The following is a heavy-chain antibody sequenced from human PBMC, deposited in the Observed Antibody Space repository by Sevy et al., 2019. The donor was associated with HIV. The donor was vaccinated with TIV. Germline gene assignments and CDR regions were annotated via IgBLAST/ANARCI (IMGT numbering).Heavy chain of an antibody. CDR2: ISAYNGNT. J-gene: IGHJ6*02. D-gene: IGHD4-17*01. Sequence: ASVKVSCKASGYTFTSYGISWVRQAPGQGLEWMGWISAYNGNTNYAQKLQGRVTMTTDTSTSTAYMELRSLRSDDTAVYYCARGGEYGDYEEINYCYYGMDVWGQGTTVTVS. CDR3: ARGGEYGDYEEINYCYYGMDV. CDR1: GYTFTSYG. V-gene: IGHV1-18*01.